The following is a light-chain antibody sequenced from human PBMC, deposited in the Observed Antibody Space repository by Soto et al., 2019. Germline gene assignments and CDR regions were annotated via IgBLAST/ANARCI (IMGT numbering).Light chain of an antibody. CDR2: DAS. J-gene: IGKJ3*01. CDR3: QQYNSYSFT. CDR1: QSISSW. V-gene: IGKV1-5*01. Sequence: DIQMTQSPSTLSASVGDRVTITCRASQSISSWLAWYQQQPGKAPKLLIYDASSLESGVPSRFSGSGSGTEFTLTISSLQPDDFATYYCQQYNSYSFTFGHGTKVDIK.